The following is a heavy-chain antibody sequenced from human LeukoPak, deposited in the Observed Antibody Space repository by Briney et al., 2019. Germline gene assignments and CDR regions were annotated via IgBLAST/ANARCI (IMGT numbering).Heavy chain of an antibody. CDR1: GYTFTGYY. D-gene: IGHD1-26*01. CDR2: INPNSGGT. Sequence: GASVKVSCEASGYTFTGYYMHWVRQAPGQGLEWMGWINPNSGGTSYAQKFQGRVTMTRDTSISTAYMELSRLRSDDTAVYYCAAGIVGASIYYFDYWGQGTLVTVSS. V-gene: IGHV1-2*02. J-gene: IGHJ4*02. CDR3: AAGIVGASIYYFDY.